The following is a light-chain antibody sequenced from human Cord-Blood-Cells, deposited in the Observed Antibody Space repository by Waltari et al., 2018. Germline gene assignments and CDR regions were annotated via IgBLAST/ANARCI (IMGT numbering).Light chain of an antibody. CDR3: CSYAGSYTL. J-gene: IGLJ2*01. CDR1: DVGGYNY. CDR2: DVS. Sequence: DVGGYNYVSWYQQHPGKAPKLMIYDVSKRPSGVPDRFSGSKSGNTASLTISGLQAEDEADYYCCSYAGSYTLFGGGTKLTVL. V-gene: IGLV2-11*01.